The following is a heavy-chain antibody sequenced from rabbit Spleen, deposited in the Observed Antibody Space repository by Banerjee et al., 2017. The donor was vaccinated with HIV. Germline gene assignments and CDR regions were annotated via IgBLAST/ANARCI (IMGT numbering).Heavy chain of an antibody. CDR1: GFDFTSTYY. J-gene: IGHJ6*01. V-gene: IGHV1S40*01. CDR2: MDTSGGGT. CDR3: ARDTGSSFSSYGMAL. D-gene: IGHD8-1*01. Sequence: QSLEESGGDLVKPGASLTLTCKASGFDFTSTYYMCWVRQAPGKGLELIACMDTSGGGTNYATWAKGRFTISKTSSTTVTLQMTSLTVADTATYFCARDTGSSFSSYGMALWGPGTLVTVS.